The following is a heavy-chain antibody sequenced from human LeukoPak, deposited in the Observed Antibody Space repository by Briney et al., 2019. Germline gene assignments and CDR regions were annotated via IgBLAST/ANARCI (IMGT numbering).Heavy chain of an antibody. CDR1: GYTFTGYY. V-gene: IGHV1-8*02. J-gene: IGHJ5*02. CDR2: MNPNSGNT. D-gene: IGHD3-10*01. Sequence: ASVKVSCKASGYTFTGYYMHRVRQAPGQGLEWMRWMNPNSGNTGYAQKFQGRVTMTRNTSISTAYMELSSLRSEDTAVYYCARQNPLLWFGESPWIDPWGQGTLVTVSS. CDR3: ARQNPLLWFGESPWIDP.